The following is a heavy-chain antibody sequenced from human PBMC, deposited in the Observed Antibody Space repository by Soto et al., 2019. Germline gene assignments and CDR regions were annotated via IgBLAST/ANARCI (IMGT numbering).Heavy chain of an antibody. CDR2: ISYDGSNK. D-gene: IGHD1-26*01. Sequence: QVQLVESGGGVVQPGRSLRLSCAASGFTFSSYGMHWVRQAPGKGLEWVAVISYDGSNKYYADSVKGRFTISRDNSKNTLYLQMNSLRAEDTAVYYCAKDLFGWWELPQQPLAFDYWGQGTLVTVSS. CDR1: GFTFSSYG. J-gene: IGHJ4*02. V-gene: IGHV3-30*18. CDR3: AKDLFGWWELPQQPLAFDY.